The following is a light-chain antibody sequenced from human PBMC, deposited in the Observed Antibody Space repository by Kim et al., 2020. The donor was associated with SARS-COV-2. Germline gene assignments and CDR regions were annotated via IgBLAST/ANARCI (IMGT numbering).Light chain of an antibody. CDR3: QQLYLFPLT. Sequence: DIQLTQSPSFLSASVGDRVTITCRASQGIESYLAWYQQKPGKAPKLLIYAASTLQSGVPSRFSGSGSGTQFTLTIKSLQPEDFATFYCQQLYLFPLTFGGGTKVDIK. V-gene: IGKV1-9*01. J-gene: IGKJ4*01. CDR1: QGIESY. CDR2: AAS.